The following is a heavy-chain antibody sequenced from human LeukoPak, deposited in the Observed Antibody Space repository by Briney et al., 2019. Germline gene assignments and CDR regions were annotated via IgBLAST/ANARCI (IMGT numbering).Heavy chain of an antibody. CDR1: GFTFSSYA. CDR2: IKQDGSEK. V-gene: IGHV3-7*04. D-gene: IGHD6-13*01. Sequence: GGSLRLSRAASGFTFSSYAMSWVRQAPGKGLEWVANIKQDGSEKYYVGSVKGRFTISRNNADSSLFLQMNSLRAEDTAVYYCSRYTTSWHGLDGWGQGTTVTVSS. CDR3: SRYTTSWHGLDG. J-gene: IGHJ6*02.